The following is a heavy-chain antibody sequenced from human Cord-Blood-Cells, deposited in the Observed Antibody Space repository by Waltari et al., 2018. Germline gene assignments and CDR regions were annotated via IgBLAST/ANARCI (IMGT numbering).Heavy chain of an antibody. CDR1: GGSISSYY. V-gene: IGHV4-59*01. D-gene: IGHD7-27*01. Sequence: QVQLQESGPGLVKPSEPLSLTCTVPGGSISSYYWSWIRQPPGKGLEWIGYIYYSGSTNYNPSLKSRVTISVDTSKNQFSLKLSSVTAADTAVYYCAVTNWEKVDYWGQGTLVTVSS. CDR3: AVTNWEKVDY. J-gene: IGHJ4*02. CDR2: IYYSGST.